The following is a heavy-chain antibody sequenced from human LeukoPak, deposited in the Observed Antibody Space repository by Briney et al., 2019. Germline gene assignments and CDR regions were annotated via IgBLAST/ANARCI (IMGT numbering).Heavy chain of an antibody. V-gene: IGHV3-30*18. CDR2: ISYDGSNK. D-gene: IGHD4-17*01. Sequence: GRSLRLSCAASGFTFSSYGMHWVRQAPGKGLEWVAVISYDGSNKYYADSVKGRFTISRDNSKNTLYLQMNSLRAEDTAVYYCAKDSGHDYGDYVLDYWGQGTLVTVSS. CDR3: AKDSGHDYGDYVLDY. CDR1: GFTFSSYG. J-gene: IGHJ4*02.